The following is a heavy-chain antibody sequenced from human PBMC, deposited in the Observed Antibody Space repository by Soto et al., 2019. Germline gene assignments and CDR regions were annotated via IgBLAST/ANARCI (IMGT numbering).Heavy chain of an antibody. D-gene: IGHD6-19*01. V-gene: IGHV4-4*02. CDR3: ARDVVAVAGTVVSGGAEYFQH. Sequence: QVQLQESGPGLVKPSGTLSLTCAVSGGSISSSNWWSWVRQPPGKGLEWIGEIYHSGSTNYNPSLTSRVTISVDKSKNQFSLKLSSVTAADTAVYYCARDVVAVAGTVVSGGAEYFQHWGQGTLVTVSS. J-gene: IGHJ1*01. CDR2: IYHSGST. CDR1: GGSISSSNW.